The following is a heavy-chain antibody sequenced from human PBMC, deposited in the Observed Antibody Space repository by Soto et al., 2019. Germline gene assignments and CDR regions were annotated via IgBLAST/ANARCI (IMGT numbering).Heavy chain of an antibody. CDR2: IYYSETT. CDR3: ARLGCGGGSCYHVEFYAMDV. D-gene: IGHD2-15*01. CDR1: NGSITSSRYY. Sequence: PSETLSLTCTVSNGSITSSRYYWGWIRQPPGKWLQWIGSIYYSETTYYNPSLKSRVSISIERSKNQFSLRLTSVTASDTATYYCARLGCGGGSCYHVEFYAMDVWGQGTTVTVSS. J-gene: IGHJ6*02. V-gene: IGHV4-39*01.